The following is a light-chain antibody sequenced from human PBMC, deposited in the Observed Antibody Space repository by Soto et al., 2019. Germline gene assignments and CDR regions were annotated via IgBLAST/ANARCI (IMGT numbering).Light chain of an antibody. V-gene: IGLV2-8*01. J-gene: IGLJ2*01. CDR1: SSDVGGYNC. CDR2: EVT. CDR3: SSYAGSNTVL. Sequence: QSALTQPPSASGSPGQSVTISCTGTSSDVGGYNCVSWYQQHPGKAPQLMIYEVTKRPSGVPDRCSGSKSGNTASLTVSGLQAEDEADYYCSSYAGSNTVLFGGGTKLTVL.